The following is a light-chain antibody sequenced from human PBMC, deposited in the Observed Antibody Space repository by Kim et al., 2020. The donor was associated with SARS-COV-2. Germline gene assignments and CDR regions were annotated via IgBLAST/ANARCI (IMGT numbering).Light chain of an antibody. CDR3: ATWDDSLYGRV. V-gene: IGLV1-44*01. Sequence: QRVTISCSGSSSSIGDNPVSWYQQLPGMAPKLIIYGDDQRPSGVPDRFSGSKAGTSASLAISGLQSGDDGDYFCATWDDSLYGRVFGGGTRLTVL. CDR2: GDD. J-gene: IGLJ3*02. CDR1: SSSIGDNP.